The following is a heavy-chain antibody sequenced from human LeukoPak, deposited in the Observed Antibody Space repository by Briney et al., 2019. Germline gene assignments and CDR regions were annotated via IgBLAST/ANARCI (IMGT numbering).Heavy chain of an antibody. D-gene: IGHD3-10*01. CDR2: IYSSGET. Sequence: SETLSLTCTASDDINNHYYWHWVRQSAGRGLEWIGRIYSSGETNYYPSLKSRVSMSVDMSMRQLTLTLTSMPPADTAVYYCDRDGNLVRGIIKRGHLDFSGQGILVTVSS. V-gene: IGHV4-4*07. J-gene: IGHJ4*02. CDR3: DRDGNLVRGIIKRGHLDF. CDR1: DDINNHYY.